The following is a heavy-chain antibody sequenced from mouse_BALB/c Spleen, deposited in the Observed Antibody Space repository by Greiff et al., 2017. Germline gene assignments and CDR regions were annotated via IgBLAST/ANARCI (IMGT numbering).Heavy chain of an antibody. D-gene: IGHD2-3*01. V-gene: IGHV5-6-3*01. Sequence: EVKLMESGGGLVQPGGSLKLSCAASGFTFSSYGMSWVRQTPDKRLELVATINSNGGSTYYPDSVKGRFTISRDNAKNTLYLQMSSLKSEDTAMYYCARDRWLLPSLDYWGQGTTLTVSS. CDR2: INSNGGST. J-gene: IGHJ2*01. CDR3: ARDRWLLPSLDY. CDR1: GFTFSSYG.